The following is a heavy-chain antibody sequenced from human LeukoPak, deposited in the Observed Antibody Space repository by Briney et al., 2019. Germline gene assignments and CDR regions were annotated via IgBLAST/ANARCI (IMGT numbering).Heavy chain of an antibody. CDR1: GGSFSGYY. D-gene: IGHD3-22*01. V-gene: IGHV4-34*01. J-gene: IGHJ6*02. Sequence: SETLSFTCAVYGGSFSGYYWSWIRQPPGKGLEWIGEINHSGSTNYNPSLKSRVTISVDTSKNQFSLKLSSVTAADTAVYYCARLSYYYDSSGYYPPGYGMDVWGQGTTVTVSS. CDR3: ARLSYYYDSSGYYPPGYGMDV. CDR2: INHSGST.